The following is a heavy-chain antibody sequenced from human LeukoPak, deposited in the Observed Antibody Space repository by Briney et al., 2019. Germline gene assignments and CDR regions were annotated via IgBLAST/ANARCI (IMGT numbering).Heavy chain of an antibody. CDR3: ARHLSYSSSWNDAFDI. Sequence: GGPPKMSPRGTRESFRDSWKSWVRQVSWKGLEWMGRIDPSDSYTNYSPSFQGHVTISADKSISTAYLQWSSLKASDTAMYYCARHLSYSSSWNDAFDIWGQGTMVTVSS. V-gene: IGHV5-10-1*01. D-gene: IGHD6-13*01. J-gene: IGHJ3*02. CDR2: IDPSDSYT. CDR1: RESFRDSW.